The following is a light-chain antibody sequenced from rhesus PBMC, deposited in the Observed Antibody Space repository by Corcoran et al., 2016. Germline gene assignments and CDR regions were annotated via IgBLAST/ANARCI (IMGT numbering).Light chain of an antibody. CDR2: DAC. CDR3: QHYYNTPWT. CDR1: QDITND. V-gene: IGKV1-33*02. Sequence: DIQMTQSPSSLSASVGDRVTISCRATQDITNDLAWYQQKPGETPKLLIYDACSLQSGIPSRLSGIGSGTDFTLTISSLQSEDFATYYCQHYYNTPWTFGQGTKVGIK. J-gene: IGKJ1*01.